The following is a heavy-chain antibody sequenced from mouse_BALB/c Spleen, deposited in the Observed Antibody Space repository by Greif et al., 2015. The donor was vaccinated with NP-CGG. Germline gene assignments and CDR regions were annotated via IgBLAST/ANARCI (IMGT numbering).Heavy chain of an antibody. V-gene: IGHV1S81*02. J-gene: IGHJ4*01. CDR3: AIYDGYYYYAMDY. Sequence: QVQLQQSGAGLVKPGASEKLSCKASGYTFTSYWMHWVKQRPGQGLEWIGEINPSNGRTNYNEKFKSKATLTVDKSSSTAYMQLSSLTSEDSAVYYCAIYDGYYYYAMDYWGQGTSVTVSS. CDR2: INPSNGRT. D-gene: IGHD2-3*01. CDR1: GYTFTSYW.